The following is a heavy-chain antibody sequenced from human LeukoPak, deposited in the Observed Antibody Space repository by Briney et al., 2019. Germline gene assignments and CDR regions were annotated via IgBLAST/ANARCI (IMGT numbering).Heavy chain of an antibody. Sequence: SQTLSLTCTVSGGSISSGGYYWSWIRQHPGKGLEWIGYIYYSGSTYYNPSLKSRVTLSLDTSKNQFSLRLTSVTAADTAVYFCARQIAVVEPTDPNWFDSWGQGILVTVSS. V-gene: IGHV4-31*03. CDR1: GGSISSGGYY. CDR2: IYYSGST. CDR3: ARQIAVVEPTDPNWFDS. J-gene: IGHJ5*01. D-gene: IGHD2-21*01.